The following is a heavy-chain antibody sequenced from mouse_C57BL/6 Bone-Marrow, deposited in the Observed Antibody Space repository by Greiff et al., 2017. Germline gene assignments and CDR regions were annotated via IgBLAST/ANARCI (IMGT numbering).Heavy chain of an antibody. CDR2: IDPANGNT. D-gene: IGHD2-3*01. CDR3: ARVYDGYPPWFAY. CDR1: GFNIKNTY. Sequence: EVMLVESVAELVRPGASVKLSCTASGFNIKNTYMHWVKQRPEQGLEWIGRIDPANGNTKYAPKFQGKATITADTSSNTAYLQLSSLTSEDTAIYYCARVYDGYPPWFAYWGQGTLVTVSA. V-gene: IGHV14-3*01. J-gene: IGHJ3*01.